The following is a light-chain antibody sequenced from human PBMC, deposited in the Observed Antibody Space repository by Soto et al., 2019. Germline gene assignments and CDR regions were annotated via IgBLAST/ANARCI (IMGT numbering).Light chain of an antibody. V-gene: IGLV2-14*01. CDR2: GVT. CDR3: ISFRNWNPLWV. Sequence: QSALTQPASVSGSPGQSITISCTGTSSDFGVYDSVSWYQQHPGKAPKLIIYGVTNRPSGVSNRFSGSKSGNTASLTVSGPPMEEEFVHYCISFRNWNPLWVFGGGPNGSVL. J-gene: IGLJ3*02. CDR1: SSDFGVYDS.